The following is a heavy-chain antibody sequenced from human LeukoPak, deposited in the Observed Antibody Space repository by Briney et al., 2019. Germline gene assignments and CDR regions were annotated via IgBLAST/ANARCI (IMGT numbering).Heavy chain of an antibody. J-gene: IGHJ4*02. Sequence: SETLSLTCTVSGGSISSGDYYWSWIRQPPGKGLEWIGYIYYSGSTYYSPSLKSRVTISVDTSKNQSSLKLSSVTAADTAVYYCARSQIRITIFGVVTNRYFDYWGQGTLVTVSS. D-gene: IGHD3-3*01. V-gene: IGHV4-30-4*08. CDR3: ARSQIRITIFGVVTNRYFDY. CDR2: IYYSGST. CDR1: GGSISSGDYY.